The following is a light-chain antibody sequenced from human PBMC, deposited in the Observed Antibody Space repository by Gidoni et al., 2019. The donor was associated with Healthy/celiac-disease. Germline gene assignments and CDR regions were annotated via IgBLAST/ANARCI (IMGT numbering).Light chain of an antibody. Sequence: EMVWTQYPGTLSLSPGERATLSCRASQSVSSSYSDWSQQKPGQAPRLLIYGASSRATGIPDRFSGSGSWTDFTLTISRLEPEDFALYYCQQYGSSPLYTFGQGTKLEIK. V-gene: IGKV3-20*01. CDR1: QSVSSSY. CDR2: GAS. CDR3: QQYGSSPLYT. J-gene: IGKJ2*01.